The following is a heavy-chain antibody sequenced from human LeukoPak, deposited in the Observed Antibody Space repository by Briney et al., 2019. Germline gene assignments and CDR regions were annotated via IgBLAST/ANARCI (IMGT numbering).Heavy chain of an antibody. CDR3: ASRPPSETYYGVLDY. V-gene: IGHV3-23*01. CDR2: ITNSGGTT. D-gene: IGHD3-16*01. Sequence: GGSLRLSCVASGLTFSSHAMNWVRQAPGKGLEWVSGITNSGGTTYHAESVRGRFTISRDNSKNTLYLQMNNLGAEDTAVYYCASRPPSETYYGVLDYWGQGTLVTVSS. CDR1: GLTFSSHA. J-gene: IGHJ4*02.